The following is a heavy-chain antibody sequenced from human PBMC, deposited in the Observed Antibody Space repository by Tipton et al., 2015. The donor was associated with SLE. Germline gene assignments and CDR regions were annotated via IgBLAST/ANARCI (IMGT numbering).Heavy chain of an antibody. Sequence: TLSLTCAVYGGSFSGYYWSWIRQPPGKGLEWIGEINHSGSTNYNPSLKSRVTIPVDTSKNQFSLKLSSVTAADTAVYYCARGYCSGGSCSRWSYFDLWGRGTLVTVSS. CDR1: GGSFSGYY. D-gene: IGHD2-15*01. CDR2: INHSGST. CDR3: ARGYCSGGSCSRWSYFDL. V-gene: IGHV4-34*01. J-gene: IGHJ2*01.